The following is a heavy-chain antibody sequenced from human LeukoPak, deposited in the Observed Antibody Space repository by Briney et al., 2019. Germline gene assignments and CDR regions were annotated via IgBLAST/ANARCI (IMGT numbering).Heavy chain of an antibody. CDR1: GYTFTTYY. D-gene: IGHD6-13*01. CDR3: AREEGAPIAAANV. Sequence: ASVKVSCRASGYTFTTYYISWVRQAPGQGLEWMGWISAYNGNTNYAQKFQGRVTMTTDTSTSTHYMELRSLRSDDTAVYYCAREEGAPIAAANVCGLGTVVTVSS. CDR2: ISAYNGNT. V-gene: IGHV1-18*01. J-gene: IGHJ3*01.